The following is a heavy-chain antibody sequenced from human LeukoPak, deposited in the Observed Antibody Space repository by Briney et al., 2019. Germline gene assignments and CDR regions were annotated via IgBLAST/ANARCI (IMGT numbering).Heavy chain of an antibody. J-gene: IGHJ1*01. CDR1: GYTFTGYY. CDR2: INPNSGGT. V-gene: IGHV1-2*02. D-gene: IGHD5-12*01. Sequence: ASVKVSCKASGYTFTGYYMHWVRQAPGQGLEWMGWINPNSGGTNYAQKFQGRVTMTRDTSNSTAYMELSRLRSDDTAVYYCARGIRRVSSSHPPIIEYFQHWGQGTLVTVSS. CDR3: ARGIRRVSSSHPPIIEYFQH.